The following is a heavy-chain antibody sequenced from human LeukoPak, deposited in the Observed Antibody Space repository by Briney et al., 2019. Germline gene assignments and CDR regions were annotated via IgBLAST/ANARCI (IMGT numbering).Heavy chain of an antibody. CDR1: GFTFSSYS. CDR2: ISSSSSYI. CDR3: ARAPSGTCDY. Sequence: PGGSLRFSCAASGFTFSSYSMTWVRQAPGKGLEWVSSISSSSSYIYYADSVKGRFTISRDNAKNSLYLQMNSLRAEDTAVYYCARAPSGTCDYWGQGTLVTVSS. V-gene: IGHV3-21*01. J-gene: IGHJ4*02.